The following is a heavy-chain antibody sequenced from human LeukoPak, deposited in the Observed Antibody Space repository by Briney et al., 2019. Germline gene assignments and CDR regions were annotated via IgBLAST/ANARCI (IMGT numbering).Heavy chain of an antibody. J-gene: IGHJ6*03. V-gene: IGHV3-21*01. CDR3: ARDRGRVVSRNYYMDV. CDR2: IRSSSSYI. Sequence: PGGSLRLSCAASGFTFSSHSMNWVRQPPGKGLEWVSSIRSSSSYIYYADSVKDRFTIPRDNAKNSLYQQMNRLRDEDTAVYYRARDRGRVVSRNYYMDVWGKATTVTVSS. CDR1: GFTFSSHS. D-gene: IGHD1-26*01.